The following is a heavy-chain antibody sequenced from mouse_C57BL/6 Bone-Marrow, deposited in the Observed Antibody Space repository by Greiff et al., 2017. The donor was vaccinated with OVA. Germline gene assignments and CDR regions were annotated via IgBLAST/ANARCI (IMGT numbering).Heavy chain of an antibody. D-gene: IGHD1-1*01. CDR3: ARKGCSSFYAMDY. J-gene: IGHJ4*01. CDR2: IWSGGST. CDR1: GFSLTSYG. Sequence: VQGVESGPGLVQPSQSLSITCTVSGFSLTSYGVHWVRQSPGTGLEWLGEIWSGGSTDYNAAFISRLRISKDNSKSQVFFKMNSLQAVDTAIYFCARKGCSSFYAMDYWGQGTSVTVSS. V-gene: IGHV2-2*01.